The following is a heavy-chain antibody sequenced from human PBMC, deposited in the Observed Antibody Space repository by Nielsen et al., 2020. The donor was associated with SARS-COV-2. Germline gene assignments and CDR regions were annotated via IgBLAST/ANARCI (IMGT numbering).Heavy chain of an antibody. J-gene: IGHJ4*02. CDR3: AILMVTDGSDY. CDR2: ISSSSSYT. V-gene: IGHV3-11*03. Sequence: GGSLSLSCAVSGFSFSDYYMSWIRQAPGKGLEWVSYISSSSSYTNYADSVKGRFTISRNNAKNSLYLQMNSLRAEDTAVYYCAILMVTDGSDYWGQGTLVTVSS. D-gene: IGHD2-8*01. CDR1: GFSFSDYY.